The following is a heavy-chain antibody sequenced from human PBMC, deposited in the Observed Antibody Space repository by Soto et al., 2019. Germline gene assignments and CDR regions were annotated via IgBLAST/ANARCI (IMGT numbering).Heavy chain of an antibody. CDR2: ISAYNGNT. J-gene: IGHJ4*02. V-gene: IGHV1-18*01. D-gene: IGHD3-3*01. Sequence: ASVKVSCKASGYTFTSYGISWVRQAPGQGLEWMGWISAYNGNTNYAQKLQGRVTMTTDTSTSTVYMELSSLRSEDTAVYYCARDRRVRNVLRFLEWLLDFDYWGQGTLVTVSS. CDR3: ARDRRVRNVLRFLEWLLDFDY. CDR1: GYTFTSYG.